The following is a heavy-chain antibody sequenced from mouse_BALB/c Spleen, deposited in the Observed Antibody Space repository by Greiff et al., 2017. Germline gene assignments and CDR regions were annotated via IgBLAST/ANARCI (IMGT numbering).Heavy chain of an antibody. CDR3: ASGPDPYYFDY. CDR2: IDPENGNT. Sequence: EVQLQQSGAELVRPGALVKLSCKASGFNIKDYYMHWVKQRPEQGLEWIGWIDPENGNTIYDPKFQGKASITADTSSNTAYLQLSSLTSEDTAVYYCASGPDPYYFDYWGQGTTLTVSS. J-gene: IGHJ2*01. V-gene: IGHV14-1*02. CDR1: GFNIKDYY.